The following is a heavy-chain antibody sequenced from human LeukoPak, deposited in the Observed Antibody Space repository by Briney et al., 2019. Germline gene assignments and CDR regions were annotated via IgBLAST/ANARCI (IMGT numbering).Heavy chain of an antibody. CDR3: ARAHLYSTLYYGKDV. J-gene: IGHJ6*02. Sequence: KPSETLSLTCTVSGGSISSYYWSWIRQPPGKGLEWIGYIYYSGSTNYNPSLKSRVTISVDTSKNQFSLKLSSVTAADTAVYYCARAHLYSTLYYGKDVWGQGTTVTVSS. V-gene: IGHV4-59*01. CDR2: IYYSGST. D-gene: IGHD6-13*01. CDR1: GGSISSYY.